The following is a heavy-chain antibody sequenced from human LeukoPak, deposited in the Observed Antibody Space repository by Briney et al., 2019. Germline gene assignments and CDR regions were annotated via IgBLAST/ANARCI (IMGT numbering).Heavy chain of an antibody. CDR1: GGSFSSGGHY. J-gene: IGHJ4*02. CDR2: IYNTGNT. CDR3: ARTYYDSSGYPQTPFDY. Sequence: SQTLSLTCSVSGGSFSSGGHYWSWIRQHPGKGLEWLGYIYNTGNTYYNPSLKSRITISIDTSKNQFSLKLSSVTAADTAVYYCARTYYDSSGYPQTPFDYWGQGTLVTVSS. D-gene: IGHD3-22*01. V-gene: IGHV4-31*02.